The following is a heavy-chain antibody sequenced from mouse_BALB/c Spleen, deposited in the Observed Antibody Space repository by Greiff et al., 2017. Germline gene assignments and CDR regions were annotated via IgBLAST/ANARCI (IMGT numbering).Heavy chain of an antibody. V-gene: IGHV1-7*01. CDR3: ANGKWPAWFAY. CDR2: INPSTGYT. CDR1: GYTFTSYW. Sequence: QVQLQQSGAELAKPGASVKMSCKASGYTFTSYWMHWVKQRPGQGLEWIGYINPSTGYTEYNQKFKDKATLTADKSSSTAYMQLSSLTSEDSAVYYCANGKWPAWFAYWGQGTLVTVSA. J-gene: IGHJ3*01. D-gene: IGHD4-1*01.